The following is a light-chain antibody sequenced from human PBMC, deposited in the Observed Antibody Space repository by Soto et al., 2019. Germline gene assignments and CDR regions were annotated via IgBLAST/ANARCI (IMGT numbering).Light chain of an antibody. CDR2: GAS. J-gene: IGKJ1*01. V-gene: IGKV3-20*01. Sequence: EILLTQSPATLSLSPGERATLSCRASQGVSSSSLAWYQQKPGPAPRLLIYGASSRATGIPDRFSGSGSGTDFTLTISRLEPEDFAMYYCQQYGSSPRTFGQGTKVDTK. CDR3: QQYGSSPRT. CDR1: QGVSSSS.